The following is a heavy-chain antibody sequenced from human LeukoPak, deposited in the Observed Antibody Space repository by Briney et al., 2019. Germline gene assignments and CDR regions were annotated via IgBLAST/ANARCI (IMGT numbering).Heavy chain of an antibody. V-gene: IGHV3-9*01. CDR1: GFTFDDYA. CDR2: ISWNSGSI. Sequence: SLRLSCAASGFTFDDYAMHWVRQAPGKGLEWVSAISWNSGSIGYADSVKGRFTISRDNAKNSLYLQMNSLRAEDTALYYCAKDRSAAAAGTFDYWGQGTLVTVSS. D-gene: IGHD6-13*01. J-gene: IGHJ4*02. CDR3: AKDRSAAAAGTFDY.